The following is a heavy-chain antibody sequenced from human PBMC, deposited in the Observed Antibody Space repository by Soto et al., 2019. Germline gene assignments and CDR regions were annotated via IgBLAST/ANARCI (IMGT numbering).Heavy chain of an antibody. D-gene: IGHD6-19*01. CDR2: SKSDGSST. V-gene: IGHV3-74*01. Sequence: EVQLVESGGGLVQPGGSLRISCAASGFTFSSYWMHWVRHAQGKGLVWVSRSKSDGSSTNYADSVKGRFTISRDNAKNTLHLQMNSLRAEDTAVYYCARGSSGWYGVDSCGQGTLVTVSS. J-gene: IGHJ4*02. CDR1: GFTFSSYW. CDR3: ARGSSGWYGVDS.